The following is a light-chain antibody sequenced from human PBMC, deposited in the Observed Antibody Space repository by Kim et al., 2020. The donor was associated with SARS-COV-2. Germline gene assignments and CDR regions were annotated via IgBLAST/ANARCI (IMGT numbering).Light chain of an antibody. CDR3: QQYETYWT. V-gene: IGKV1-5*03. CDR1: QNIDNW. CDR2: KAS. J-gene: IGKJ1*01. Sequence: DIQMTQSPSTLSAYVGDRVTITCRASQNIDNWLAWYQQKPGKAPKLLIYKASKLHSGVPSRFSGSGSGTEFTLTISSLQPDDFGIYFCQQYETYWTFGLGTKVDIK.